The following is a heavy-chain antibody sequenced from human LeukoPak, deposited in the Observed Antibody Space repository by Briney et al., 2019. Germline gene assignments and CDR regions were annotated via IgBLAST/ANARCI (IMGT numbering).Heavy chain of an antibody. V-gene: IGHV1-2*06. CDR2: INPNSGGT. CDR3: ARGYNRGYDFWSGYYRIDY. CDR1: GYTFTAYY. D-gene: IGHD3-3*01. Sequence: ASVRVSCKASGYTFTAYYMHWVRQAPGQGLEWMGRINPNSGGTDYAQKFQGRVTMPRDTSISTAYMELSRLRSDDTAVYYCARGYNRGYDFWSGYYRIDYWGQGTLVSVSS. J-gene: IGHJ4*02.